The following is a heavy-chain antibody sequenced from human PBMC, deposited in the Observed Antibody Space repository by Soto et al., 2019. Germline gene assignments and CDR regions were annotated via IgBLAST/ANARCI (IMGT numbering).Heavy chain of an antibody. Sequence: PSETLSLTCTVSGGSISSSSYYWGWIRQPPGKGLEWIGSIYYSGSTYYNPSLKSRVTISVDTSKNQFSLKLSSVTAADTAVYYCARQTFVVPAAADWFDPWGQGTLVTVSS. J-gene: IGHJ5*02. CDR2: IYYSGST. CDR1: GGSISSSSYY. D-gene: IGHD2-2*01. CDR3: ARQTFVVPAAADWFDP. V-gene: IGHV4-39*01.